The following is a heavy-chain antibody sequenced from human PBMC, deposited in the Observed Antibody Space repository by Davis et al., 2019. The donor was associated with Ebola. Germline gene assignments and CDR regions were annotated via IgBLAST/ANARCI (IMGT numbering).Heavy chain of an antibody. Sequence: GESLKISCAVPGYSFRNDWMAWVRQAPGKGLEWVANINHIGYEKYYGDSVKGRFTISRDNAKNSVYLQMDSLRVEDTAVYYCTRDLSPSDVWRRYFEFWGQGTLVTVSS. D-gene: IGHD3-16*01. CDR1: GYSFRNDW. J-gene: IGHJ4*02. CDR3: TRDLSPSDVWRRYFEF. V-gene: IGHV3-7*03. CDR2: INHIGYEK.